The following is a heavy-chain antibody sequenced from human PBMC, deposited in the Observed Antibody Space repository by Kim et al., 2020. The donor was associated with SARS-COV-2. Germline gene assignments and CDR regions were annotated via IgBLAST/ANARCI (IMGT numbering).Heavy chain of an antibody. CDR2: FYLTDNK. J-gene: IGHJ4*02. Sequence: GGSLRLSCVGSGFDFSSHSLAWVRQSPGKGLESVAFFYLTDNKYYGASVRGRFTISRDTSQNILYLSMNDVRPDDSGTYYCARVYATMSEHFDLWGEGTLVTVST. CDR3: ARVYATMSEHFDL. D-gene: IGHD3-10*02. CDR1: GFDFSSHS. V-gene: IGHV3-66*01.